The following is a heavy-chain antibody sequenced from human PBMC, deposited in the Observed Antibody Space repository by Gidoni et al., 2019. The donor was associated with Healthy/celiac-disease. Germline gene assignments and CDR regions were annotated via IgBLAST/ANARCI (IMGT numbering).Heavy chain of an antibody. D-gene: IGHD2-2*01. V-gene: IGHV3-23*01. Sequence: EVQLLESGGGLVQPGGSLRLSFGASVFHFRSSAMSWVRQAQGKGMEWVSAISGSGVSTYYADSVKGRFTISRDNSKNTLYLQMNSLRAEDTAVYYCAKEGGRTKADNWFDPWGQGTLVTVSS. CDR3: AKEGGRTKADNWFDP. CDR1: VFHFRSSA. CDR2: ISGSGVST. J-gene: IGHJ5*02.